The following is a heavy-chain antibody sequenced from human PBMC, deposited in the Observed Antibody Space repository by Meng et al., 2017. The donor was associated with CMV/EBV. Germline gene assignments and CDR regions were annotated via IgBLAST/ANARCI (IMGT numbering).Heavy chain of an antibody. Sequence: CTVLGGSVSSGSYYWSWIRQPPGKGLEWIGYIYYSGSTNYNPSLKSRVTISVDTSKNQFSLKLSSVTAADTAVYYCARGAAARLGYYYYGMDVWGQGTTVTVSS. V-gene: IGHV4-61*01. CDR3: ARGAAARLGYYYYGMDV. J-gene: IGHJ6*02. CDR1: GGSVSSGSYY. CDR2: IYYSGST. D-gene: IGHD6-6*01.